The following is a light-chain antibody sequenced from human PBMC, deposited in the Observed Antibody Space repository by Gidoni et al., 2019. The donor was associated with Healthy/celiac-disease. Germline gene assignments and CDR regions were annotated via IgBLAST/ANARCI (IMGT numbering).Light chain of an antibody. CDR3: QQYYSTPCS. Sequence: IVIPPSHASLAVSLRESATINCKSSQRVVYSSNYKNYLAWYQQKPGQPTKLLIYWASTRESGVPDRFSGSGSGKDFTLTISSLQDEDVAVYYCQQYYSTPCSFXXXTKLEIK. CDR1: QRVVYSSNYKNY. CDR2: WAS. J-gene: IGKJ2*04. V-gene: IGKV4-1*01.